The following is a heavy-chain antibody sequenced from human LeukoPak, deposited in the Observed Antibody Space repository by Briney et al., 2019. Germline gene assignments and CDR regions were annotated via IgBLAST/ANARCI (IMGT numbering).Heavy chain of an antibody. CDR3: VKGGYGETSVTW. CDR2: INSDGSDT. J-gene: IGHJ4*02. CDR1: GFTFSNFW. Sequence: GGSLRLSCAASGFTFSNFWMHWVRQAPGKGLVGVSRINSDGSDTRYADSVKGRFTISRDNAKNTVYLQMNSLRADDTAVYYCVKGGYGETSVTWWGQGTLVTVSS. D-gene: IGHD4-17*01. V-gene: IGHV3-74*01.